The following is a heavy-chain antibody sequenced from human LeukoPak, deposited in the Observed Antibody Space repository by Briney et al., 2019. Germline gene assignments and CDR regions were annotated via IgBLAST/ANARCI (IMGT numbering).Heavy chain of an antibody. V-gene: IGHV3-33*01. Sequence: PGGSLRLSCAASGFTFSSYGMHWVRQAPGKGLEWVAVIWHDGSNKYYAESVKGRFSISRDNSKNTLNLQMNSLRAEDTAVYYCAREGVNIVSTLTGSTPDYWGQGTLVAVSS. CDR2: IWHDGSNK. D-gene: IGHD5/OR15-5a*01. CDR1: GFTFSSYG. J-gene: IGHJ4*02. CDR3: AREGVNIVSTLTGSTPDY.